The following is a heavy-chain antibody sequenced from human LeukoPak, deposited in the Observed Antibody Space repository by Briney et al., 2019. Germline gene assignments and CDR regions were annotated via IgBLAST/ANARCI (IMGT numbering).Heavy chain of an antibody. CDR1: GMSLSDYY. CDR3: ARRALDYDDVAYFYARCSDV. V-gene: IGHV4-34*01. J-gene: IGHJ6*02. CDR2: INHSGSA. Sequence: SETLSLTCDVYGMSLSDYYWTWIRQSPGMGLEWIGEINHSGSANYNPSLESRVTISVDTSKAQFSLKLSSVTAADTGVYYCARRALDYDDVAYFYARCSDVXGQXIXXXXX. D-gene: IGHD4-17*01.